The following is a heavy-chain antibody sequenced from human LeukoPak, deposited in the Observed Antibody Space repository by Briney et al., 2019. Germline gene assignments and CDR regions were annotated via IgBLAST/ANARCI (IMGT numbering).Heavy chain of an antibody. Sequence: GASVKVSCKASGYTIYSYYMHWVRQAPGQGLEWMGIINPSGGSTSYAQKFQGRVTMTRDMSTSTVYMELSSLRSEDTAVYYCARDSARGTSCSLYWGQGTLVTVSS. D-gene: IGHD2-2*01. V-gene: IGHV1-46*02. CDR2: INPSGGST. CDR1: GYTIYSYY. CDR3: ARDSARGTSCSLY. J-gene: IGHJ4*02.